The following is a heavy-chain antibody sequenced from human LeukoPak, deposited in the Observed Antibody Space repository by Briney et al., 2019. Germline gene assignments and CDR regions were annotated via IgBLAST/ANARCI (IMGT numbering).Heavy chain of an antibody. Sequence: SETLSLTCTVSGGPISSGGYYWSWIRQHPGKGLEWIGYIYYSGSTYYNPSLKSRVTISVDTSKNQFSLKLSSVTAADTAVYYCASFLFAPENTNWFDPWGQGTLVTVSS. D-gene: IGHD1/OR15-1a*01. CDR2: IYYSGST. J-gene: IGHJ5*02. CDR1: GGPISSGGYY. CDR3: ASFLFAPENTNWFDP. V-gene: IGHV4-31*03.